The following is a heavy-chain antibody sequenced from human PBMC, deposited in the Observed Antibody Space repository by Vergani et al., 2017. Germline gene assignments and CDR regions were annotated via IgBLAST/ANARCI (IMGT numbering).Heavy chain of an antibody. CDR2: ISGSGGST. CDR1: GFTFSSYA. J-gene: IGHJ4*02. V-gene: IGHV3-23*01. CDR3: AKDQHFWSGYSPPGFDY. Sequence: EVQLLESGGGLVQPGGSLRLSCAASGFTFSSYAMSWVRQAPGKGLEWVSAISGSGGSTYYADSVKGRFTISRDNSKNTLYLQMNSLRAEDTAEYYCAKDQHFWSGYSPPGFDYWGQGTLVTVSS. D-gene: IGHD3-3*02.